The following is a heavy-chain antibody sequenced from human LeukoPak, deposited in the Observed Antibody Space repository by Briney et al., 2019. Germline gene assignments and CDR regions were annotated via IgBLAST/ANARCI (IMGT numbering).Heavy chain of an antibody. Sequence: PSETLSLTCTVSGGSISSGDYYWSWIRQPPGKGLEWIGYIYYSGSTYYNPSLKSRVTISVDTSKNQFSLKLSSVTAADTAVYYXAXEXCSSTSCYTVTTSGTFDXWGXXXXVT. J-gene: IGHJ3*01. CDR1: GGSISSGDYY. V-gene: IGHV4-30-4*08. CDR2: IYYSGST. CDR3: AXEXCSSTSCYTVTTSGTFDX. D-gene: IGHD2-2*02.